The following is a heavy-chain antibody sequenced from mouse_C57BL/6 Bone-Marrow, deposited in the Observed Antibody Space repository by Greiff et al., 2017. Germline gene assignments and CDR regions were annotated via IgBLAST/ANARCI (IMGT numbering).Heavy chain of an antibody. V-gene: IGHV1-5*01. D-gene: IGHD2-5*01. CDR1: GYTFPSYW. CDR3: TLYSNYPYYFDY. Sequence: EVQLQQSGTVLARPGASVKMSCKTSGYTFPSYWMHWVKQRPGQGLEWIGAIYPGNSDTSYNQKFKGKAKLTAVTSASTAYMELSSLTNEDSAVYYCTLYSNYPYYFDYWGQGTTLTVSS. CDR2: IYPGNSDT. J-gene: IGHJ2*01.